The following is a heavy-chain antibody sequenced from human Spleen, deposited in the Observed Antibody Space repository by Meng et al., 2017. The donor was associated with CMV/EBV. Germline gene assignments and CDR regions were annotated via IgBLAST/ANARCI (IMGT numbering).Heavy chain of an antibody. Sequence: GESLKISCAASGFTFSSYSMNWVRQAPGKGLEWVSSISSSSSYIYYADSVKGRFTISRDNAKNSLYLQMNSLRAEDTAVYYCARERRGAFDIWGQGTMVTVSS. J-gene: IGHJ3*02. V-gene: IGHV3-21*01. CDR3: ARERRGAFDI. CDR2: ISSSSSYI. CDR1: GFTFSSYS.